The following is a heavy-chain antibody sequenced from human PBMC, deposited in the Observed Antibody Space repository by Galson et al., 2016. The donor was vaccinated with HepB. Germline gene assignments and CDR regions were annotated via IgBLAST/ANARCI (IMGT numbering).Heavy chain of an antibody. J-gene: IGHJ4*02. CDR1: GYIFTSYY. D-gene: IGHD1-26*01. CDR2: INPRNGDT. CDR3: ARDLGYLAPKRRVWDKHFDY. V-gene: IGHV1-2*02. Sequence: SVKVSCKASGYIFTSYYIHWVRQAPGQGLEWMGWINPRNGDTGYAQKFQGRVSVTRDTSISTTYMELSSLRSDDTALYYCARDLGYLAPKRRVWDKHFDYWGQGALVTVSS.